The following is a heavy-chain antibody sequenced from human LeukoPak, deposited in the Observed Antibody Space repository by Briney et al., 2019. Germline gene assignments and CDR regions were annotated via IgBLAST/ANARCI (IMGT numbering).Heavy chain of an antibody. Sequence: SETLSLTCTVSGGSVSSYYWSWIRQPPGKGLEWIGYIYYSGSTNYNPSLKSRVTISVDTSKNQFSLNLSSVTAADTAVYYCARGGGYSGYDFGYWGQGTLVTVSS. J-gene: IGHJ4*02. V-gene: IGHV4-59*02. CDR2: IYYSGST. CDR1: GGSVSSYY. D-gene: IGHD5-12*01. CDR3: ARGGGYSGYDFGY.